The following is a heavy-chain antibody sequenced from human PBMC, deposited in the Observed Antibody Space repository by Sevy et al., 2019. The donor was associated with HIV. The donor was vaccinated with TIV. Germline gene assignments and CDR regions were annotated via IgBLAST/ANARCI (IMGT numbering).Heavy chain of an antibody. D-gene: IGHD3-10*01. V-gene: IGHV3-66*01. CDR1: GFSVGDND. Sequence: GGSLRLSCAASGFSVGDNDMNWVRQAPGKGLEWVSLMYHGGSVLYADSVRGRFITSRDKSKNTLYLQMNSLRGEDTAVYYCARFSGVLTDFWGQGTLVTVSS. CDR2: MYHGGSV. J-gene: IGHJ4*02. CDR3: ARFSGVLTDF.